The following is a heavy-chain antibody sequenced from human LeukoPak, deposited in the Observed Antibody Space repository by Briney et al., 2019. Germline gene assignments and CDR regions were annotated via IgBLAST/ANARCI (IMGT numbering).Heavy chain of an antibody. CDR2: INHSGST. D-gene: IGHD5-24*01. CDR3: AREDGYNHRGHFDY. Sequence: PSETLSLTCAVYGGSFSGYYWSWIRQPPGKGLEWIGEINHSGSTNYNPSLKSRVTISVDTSKNQFSLKLSSVTAADTAVYYCAREDGYNHRGHFDYWGQGTLVTVSS. J-gene: IGHJ4*02. CDR1: GGSFSGYY. V-gene: IGHV4-34*01.